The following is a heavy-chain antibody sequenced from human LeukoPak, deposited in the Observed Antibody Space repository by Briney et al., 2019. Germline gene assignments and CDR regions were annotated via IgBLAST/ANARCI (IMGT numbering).Heavy chain of an antibody. J-gene: IGHJ4*02. CDR1: GVSFSTEW. Sequence: GGSLRLSCAASGVSFSTEWMNWVRQAPGKGLEWVAYVKPDGSGDYYAASVKGRFTISRDNAKNSLYLQMNSLRAEDTAVYYCARDTSLYCSGGSCYSDYFDYWGQGTLVTVSS. CDR2: VKPDGSGD. CDR3: ARDTSLYCSGGSCYSDYFDY. D-gene: IGHD2-15*01. V-gene: IGHV3-7*01.